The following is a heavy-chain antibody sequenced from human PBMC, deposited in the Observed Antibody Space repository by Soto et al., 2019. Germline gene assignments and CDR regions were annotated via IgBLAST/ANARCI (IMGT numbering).Heavy chain of an antibody. CDR3: ARDHYDSSGYYLYYFDY. D-gene: IGHD3-22*01. J-gene: IGHJ4*02. CDR1: GGSISSGDYY. Sequence: QVQLQESGPGLVKPSQTLSLTCTVSGGSISSGDYYWSWIRQPPGKGLEWIGYIYYSGSTYYNPSLKSRVTISVAASKNKFSLKLSSVTAADTAVYYCARDHYDSSGYYLYYFDYWGQGTLVTVSS. CDR2: IYYSGST. V-gene: IGHV4-30-4*01.